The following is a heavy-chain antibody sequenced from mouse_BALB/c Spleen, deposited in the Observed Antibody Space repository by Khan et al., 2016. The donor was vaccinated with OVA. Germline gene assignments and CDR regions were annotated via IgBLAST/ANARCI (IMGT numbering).Heavy chain of an antibody. CDR1: GDSITSGY. CDR3: ARRSLNAMDY. Sequence: EVQLQESGPSLVKPSQTLSLTCSVTGDSITSGYWNWVRKFPGNKLEYMGYISYSGSTYYSPSLKSRISITRDTSKNQYHLQLNSVTTEDTATYYCARRSLNAMDYWGQGTSVTVSS. V-gene: IGHV3-8*02. CDR2: ISYSGST. J-gene: IGHJ4*01.